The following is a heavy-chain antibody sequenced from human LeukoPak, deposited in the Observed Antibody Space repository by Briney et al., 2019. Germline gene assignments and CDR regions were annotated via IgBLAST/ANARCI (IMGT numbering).Heavy chain of an antibody. CDR3: ARGVLLQGRGAFDI. CDR1: GYTFNVYY. D-gene: IGHD2-15*01. V-gene: IGHV1-2*02. CDR2: VIPSSGGT. J-gene: IGHJ3*02. Sequence: GASVKVSCKASGYTFNVYYIHWLRQAPGQGLEWMGWVIPSSGGTKYAQNFQDRVTMTRDTSISTAYIELSSLTYDDTAVYYCARGVLLQGRGAFDIWGQGAMVTVSS.